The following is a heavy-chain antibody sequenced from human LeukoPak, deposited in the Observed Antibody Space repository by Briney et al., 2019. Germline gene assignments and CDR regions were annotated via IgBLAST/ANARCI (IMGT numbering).Heavy chain of an antibody. CDR1: GGSISSYY. CDR2: IYYSGST. D-gene: IGHD3-22*01. CDR3: ARRYYESSGRSHFFDY. J-gene: IGHJ4*02. V-gene: IGHV4-59*08. Sequence: SETLSLTCTVSGGSISSYYWSWIRQPPGKGLEWIGYIYYSGSTNYNPSLKSRVTISVDTSTNHFSLKLSSVTAADTAVYYCARRYYESSGRSHFFDYWGQGTLVTVSS.